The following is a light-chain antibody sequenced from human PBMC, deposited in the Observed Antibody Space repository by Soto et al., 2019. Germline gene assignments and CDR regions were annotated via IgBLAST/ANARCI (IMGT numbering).Light chain of an antibody. CDR2: GAS. CDR3: QQYGSSLFT. V-gene: IGKV3-20*01. J-gene: IGKJ3*01. Sequence: EIVLTQSPGTLSLSPGERATLSCRASLSVSSSYLAWYQQKPGQAPRLLVYGASSRATGIPDRFSGSGSGTDFTLTISRLEPEDFAVYYCQQYGSSLFTFGPGTKVDIK. CDR1: LSVSSSY.